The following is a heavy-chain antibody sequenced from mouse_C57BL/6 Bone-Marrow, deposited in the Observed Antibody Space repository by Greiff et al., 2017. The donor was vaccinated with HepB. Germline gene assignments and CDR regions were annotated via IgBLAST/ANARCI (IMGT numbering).Heavy chain of an antibody. CDR2: INPNNGGT. J-gene: IGHJ4*01. CDR1: GYTFTDYY. D-gene: IGHD2-4*01. CDR3: ARRGYDYDEGYAMDY. V-gene: IGHV1-26*01. Sequence: DVKLQQSGPELVKPGASVKISCKASGYTFTDYYMNWVKQSHGKSLEWIGDINPNNGGTSYNQKFKGKATLTVDKSSSTAYMELRSLTSEDSAVYYCARRGYDYDEGYAMDYWGQGTSVTVSS.